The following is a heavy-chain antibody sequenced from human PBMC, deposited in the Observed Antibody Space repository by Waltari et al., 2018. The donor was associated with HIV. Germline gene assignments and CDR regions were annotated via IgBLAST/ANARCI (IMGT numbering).Heavy chain of an antibody. CDR1: GGSFTAHS. D-gene: IGHD3-3*01. CDR3: ARGPHTSIFGVVKYFQP. J-gene: IGHJ1*01. Sequence: QVQLQQWGTGLLMPSETLSLTCAVHGGSFTAHSWPWLRQSPGNGLEWIGEIDHSGSTNYNPSLKSRVTISVDASKNQFSLKLTSVTAADTGLYYCARGPHTSIFGVVKYFQPWGQGTLVIVSS. V-gene: IGHV4-34*02. CDR2: IDHSGST.